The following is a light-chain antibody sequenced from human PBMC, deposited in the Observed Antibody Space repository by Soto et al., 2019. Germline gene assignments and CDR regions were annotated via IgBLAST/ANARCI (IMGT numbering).Light chain of an antibody. Sequence: QSVLTQPASVPGSPGQSITISCTGTSSDVGGYNYVSWYQQYPGKAPKLMIYDVDTRPSGVSNRFSGSKSGNTASLTISGLQADDEADYYCSSYTNSNTLVFGSGTRSPS. CDR2: DVD. J-gene: IGLJ1*01. CDR3: SSYTNSNTLV. V-gene: IGLV2-14*01. CDR1: SSDVGGYNY.